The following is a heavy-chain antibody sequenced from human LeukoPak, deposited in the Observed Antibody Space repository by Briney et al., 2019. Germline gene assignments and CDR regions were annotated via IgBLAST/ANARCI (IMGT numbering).Heavy chain of an antibody. CDR2: ISWSSGSI. D-gene: IGHD1-26*01. CDR1: GFTFDDYA. Sequence: GGSLRLSCAASGFTFDDYAMHWVRQAPGKGLEWVSGISWSSGSIGYADSVKGRFTISRDNAKNSLYLQMNSLRAEDTALYYCAKDISGSYYRGFGDWGQGTLVTVSS. CDR3: AKDISGSYYRGFGD. V-gene: IGHV3-9*01. J-gene: IGHJ4*02.